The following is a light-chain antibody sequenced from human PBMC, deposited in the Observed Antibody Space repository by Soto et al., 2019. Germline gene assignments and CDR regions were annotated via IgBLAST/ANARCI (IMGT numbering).Light chain of an antibody. V-gene: IGLV1-51*02. Sequence: QSVLTQPPSVSAAPGQQVTISCSGSSSNIGNNYVSWYQQLPGTAPKLLIYENNKRPSGIPVRFSGSKSGTSATLGITGLQTGDEADYYCGTWDSSLSGGVFGGGTKLTVL. CDR1: SSNIGNNY. CDR3: GTWDSSLSGGV. J-gene: IGLJ3*02. CDR2: ENN.